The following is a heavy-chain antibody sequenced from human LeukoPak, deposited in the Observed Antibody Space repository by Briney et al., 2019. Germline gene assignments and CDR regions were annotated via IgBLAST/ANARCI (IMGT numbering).Heavy chain of an antibody. CDR2: IRSKAYGGTT. J-gene: IGHJ4*02. CDR3: TRVKDTAIVNDY. V-gene: IGHV3-49*04. Sequence: PGGSLRLSCTASGFTFGDYAMSWVRQALGKGLEWVGFIRSKAYGGTTEYAASVKGRFTISRDDSNSIAYLQMNSLKTEDTAVYYCTRVKDTAIVNDYWGQGTLVTVSS. CDR1: GFTFGDYA. D-gene: IGHD5-18*01.